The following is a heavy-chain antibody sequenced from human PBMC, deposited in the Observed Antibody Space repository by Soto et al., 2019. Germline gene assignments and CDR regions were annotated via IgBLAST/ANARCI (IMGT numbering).Heavy chain of an antibody. J-gene: IGHJ4*02. CDR3: ARACDWNYVQDL. Sequence: EVQLVESGGGFVQPGGSLRLSCAASGFTFTHYRIHWVRQPPGKGLEWVGRINSDGARIEYGDSVKGRFTISRDNAHNMVFLQMNSLTDEDSGVYFCARACDWNYVQDLWGQGTLVTVSS. V-gene: IGHV3-74*03. CDR1: GFTFTHYR. CDR2: INSDGARI. D-gene: IGHD1-1*01.